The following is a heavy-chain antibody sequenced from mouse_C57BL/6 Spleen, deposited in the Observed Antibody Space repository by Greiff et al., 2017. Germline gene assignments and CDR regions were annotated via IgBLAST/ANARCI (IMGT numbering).Heavy chain of an antibody. D-gene: IGHD1-1*01. V-gene: IGHV1-81*01. CDR2: IYPRSGNT. CDR3: AREDYGRDYAMDY. Sequence: QVQLKESGAELARPGASVKLSCKASGYTFTSYGISWVKQRTGQGLEWIGEIYPRSGNTYYNEKFKGKATLTADKSSSTAYMELRSLTSEDSAVYFCAREDYGRDYAMDYWGQGTSVTVSS. J-gene: IGHJ4*01. CDR1: GYTFTSYG.